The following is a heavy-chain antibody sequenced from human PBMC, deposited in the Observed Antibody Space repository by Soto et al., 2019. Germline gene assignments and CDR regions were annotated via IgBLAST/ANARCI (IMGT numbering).Heavy chain of an antibody. CDR2: IYYSGST. J-gene: IGHJ4*02. V-gene: IGHV4-59*12. D-gene: IGHD3-10*01. Sequence: SETLSLTCTVSGGSISSYYWSWIRQPPGKGLEWIGYIYYSGSTNYNPSLKSRVTISVDTSKNQFSLKLSSVTAADTAVYYCARGKGILWFGELFTPAFDYWGQGTLVTVS. CDR3: ARGKGILWFGELFTPAFDY. CDR1: GGSISSYY.